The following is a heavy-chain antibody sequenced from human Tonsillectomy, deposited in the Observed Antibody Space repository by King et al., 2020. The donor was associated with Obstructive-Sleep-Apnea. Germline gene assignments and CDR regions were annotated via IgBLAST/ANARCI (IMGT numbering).Heavy chain of an antibody. CDR2: IEYDGSYE. V-gene: IGHV3-30*02. Sequence: VQLVESGGGVVQPGGSLRLSFAASGFTFSSFGMHWVRQAPGKGLEWLSFIEYDGSYEYYADSVKGRFTISRDNSKNTLYLQMNSLRAEDTAVFYCAKEGYYDSSGMGADAFDIWGQGTMVTVSS. D-gene: IGHD3-22*01. J-gene: IGHJ3*02. CDR3: AKEGYYDSSGMGADAFDI. CDR1: GFTFSSFG.